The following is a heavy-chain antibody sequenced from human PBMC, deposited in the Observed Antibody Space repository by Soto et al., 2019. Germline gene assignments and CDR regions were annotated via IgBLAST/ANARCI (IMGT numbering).Heavy chain of an antibody. J-gene: IGHJ4*02. D-gene: IGHD3-22*01. Sequence: RASVKVSCKASGYTFTSYGISWVRQAPGQGLEWMGWISAYNGNTNYAQKLQGRVTMTTDTSTSTAYMELRSLRSDDTAVYYCARDQRYDSSGYINDYWGRGTLVTVSS. CDR3: ARDQRYDSSGYINDY. CDR2: ISAYNGNT. V-gene: IGHV1-18*01. CDR1: GYTFTSYG.